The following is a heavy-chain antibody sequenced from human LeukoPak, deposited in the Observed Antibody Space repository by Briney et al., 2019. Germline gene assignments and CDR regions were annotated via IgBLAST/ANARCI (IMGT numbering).Heavy chain of an antibody. Sequence: ASVKVSCKASGYTFTGYYMHWVRQAPGQGLEWMGWINPNSGGTNYAQKFQGRVTMTRDTSISTAYMELSRLRSDDTAVYYCERDMGSSIGDGFDIWGQGTMVTVSS. J-gene: IGHJ3*02. D-gene: IGHD3-3*02. CDR1: GYTFTGYY. CDR3: ERDMGSSIGDGFDI. CDR2: INPNSGGT. V-gene: IGHV1-2*02.